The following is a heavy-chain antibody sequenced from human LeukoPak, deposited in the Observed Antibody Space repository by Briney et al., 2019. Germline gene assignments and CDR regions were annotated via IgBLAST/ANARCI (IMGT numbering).Heavy chain of an antibody. V-gene: IGHV4-39*01. Sequence: SETLSLPCTVSGGPISSSRYYWGRIRQPPGKGLEWIGSIYYSGSTYYNPSLKSPVTISVDTSKNQFSLKLSSVTAADTAVYYCARRPRAAAGTGLFGYWGQGTLVTVSS. CDR1: GGPISSSRYY. CDR3: ARRPRAAAGTGLFGY. CDR2: IYYSGST. J-gene: IGHJ4*02. D-gene: IGHD6-13*01.